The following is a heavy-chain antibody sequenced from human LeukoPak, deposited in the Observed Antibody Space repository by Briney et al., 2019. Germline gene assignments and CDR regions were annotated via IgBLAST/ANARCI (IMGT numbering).Heavy chain of an antibody. D-gene: IGHD3-10*01. Sequence: PSETLSLTCTVSSGSASSGSYYWSWIRQPPGKGLEWIGYFYYSGSTNYNPSLKSRVTISVDTSNNQFSLKLNSVTAADTAVYYCARAVASYGNYFDYWGQGTLVTVSS. CDR3: ARAVASYGNYFDY. CDR2: FYYSGST. V-gene: IGHV4-61*01. CDR1: SGSASSGSYY. J-gene: IGHJ4*02.